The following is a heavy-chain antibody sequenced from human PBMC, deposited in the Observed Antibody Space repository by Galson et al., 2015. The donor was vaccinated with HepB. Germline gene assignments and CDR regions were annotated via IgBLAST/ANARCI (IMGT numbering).Heavy chain of an antibody. CDR3: AKGGNYYGSGSYYSPFDY. CDR1: GFTFSSYA. V-gene: IGHV3-23*01. Sequence: SLRLSCAASGFTFSSYAMSWVRQAPGKGLEWVSAISGSGGSTYYADSVKGRFTISRDNSKNTLYLQMNSLRAEDTAVYYCAKGGNYYGSGSYYSPFDYWGQGTLVTVSP. CDR2: ISGSGGST. D-gene: IGHD3-10*01. J-gene: IGHJ4*02.